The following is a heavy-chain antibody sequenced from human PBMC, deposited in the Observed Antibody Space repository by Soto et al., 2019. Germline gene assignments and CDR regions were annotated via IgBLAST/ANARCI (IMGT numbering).Heavy chain of an antibody. V-gene: IGHV3-20*04. Sequence: GGSLRLSCAVFGFPFDDYGMSWVRQAPGKGLEWVSGINRDGGSTSYADSVKGRFTISRDNSKNTLYLQMNSLRAEDTAVYYLARAYYYDSRGYGKVVFDTWGQGTMVTVSS. D-gene: IGHD3-22*01. CDR3: ARAYYYDSRGYGKVVFDT. CDR2: INRDGGST. J-gene: IGHJ3*02. CDR1: GFPFDDYG.